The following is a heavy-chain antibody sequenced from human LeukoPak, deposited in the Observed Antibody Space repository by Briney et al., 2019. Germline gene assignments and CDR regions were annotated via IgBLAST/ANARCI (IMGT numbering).Heavy chain of an antibody. J-gene: IGHJ3*02. CDR1: GFTFSSYS. CDR3: ARASGYYDSSGYYTIDAFDI. D-gene: IGHD3-22*01. Sequence: GGSLRLSCAASGFTFSSYSMNWVRQAPGKGLEWVSSIGSSSSYIYYADSVKGRFTISRDNAKNSLYLQMNSLRAEDTAVYYCARASGYYDSSGYYTIDAFDIWGQGTMVTVSS. V-gene: IGHV3-21*01. CDR2: IGSSSSYI.